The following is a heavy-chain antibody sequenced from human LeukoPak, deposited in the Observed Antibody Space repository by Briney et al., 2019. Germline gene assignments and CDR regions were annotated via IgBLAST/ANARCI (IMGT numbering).Heavy chain of an antibody. CDR1: GASITSNTYF. J-gene: IGHJ6*03. D-gene: IGHD1-26*01. V-gene: IGHV4-39*07. Sequence: SETLSLTCTVPGASITSNTYFWGWIRQPPGKGLEWIGTISYSKSTYYNTSLKSRVTISVDTSKSQFSLKLSSVTAADTAVYYCARESRIVEGDGYYIDVWGKGTTVTV. CDR2: ISYSKST. CDR3: ARESRIVEGDGYYIDV.